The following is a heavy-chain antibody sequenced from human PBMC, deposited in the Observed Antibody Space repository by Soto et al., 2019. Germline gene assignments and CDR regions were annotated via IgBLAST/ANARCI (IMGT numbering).Heavy chain of an antibody. CDR3: AREPMLRDYGDYDRLANDAFDI. V-gene: IGHV3-30-3*01. Sequence: QVQLVESGGGVVQPGRSLRLSCAASGFTFSSYAMHWVRQAPGKGLEWVAVISYDGSNKYYADSVKGRFTISRDNSKNTPYLQRNSLRAEDTAVYYCAREPMLRDYGDYDRLANDAFDIWGQGTMVTVSS. CDR1: GFTFSSYA. D-gene: IGHD4-17*01. CDR2: ISYDGSNK. J-gene: IGHJ3*02.